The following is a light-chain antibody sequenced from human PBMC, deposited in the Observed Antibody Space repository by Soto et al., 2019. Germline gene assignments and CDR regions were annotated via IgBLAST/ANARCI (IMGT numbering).Light chain of an antibody. CDR1: RSNIGAGYD. Sequence: SVLTQPPSVSGAPGQTVPISCTGSRSNIGAGYDIHWCQFLPGTAPKLLLYSFNKRPSGIPDRFSGSKSGTSASLAITGLQPEDEADYYCQSYDDSLSGSGVFGTGTKVTVL. CDR2: SFN. J-gene: IGLJ1*01. V-gene: IGLV1-40*01. CDR3: QSYDDSLSGSGV.